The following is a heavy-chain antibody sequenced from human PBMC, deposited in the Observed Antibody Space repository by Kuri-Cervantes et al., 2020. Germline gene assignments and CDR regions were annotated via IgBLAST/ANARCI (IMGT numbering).Heavy chain of an antibody. CDR1: GFTFSGYA. J-gene: IGHJ4*02. CDR3: AKERDGTLDY. Sequence: GESLKISCVASGFTFSGYAMTWVRQAPGKGLEWVSGISGSGASRYYADSVKGRFTTSRDNGKNLMYLQMNSLRAEDTAVYYCAKERDGTLDYWGQGTLVTVSS. V-gene: IGHV3-23*01. D-gene: IGHD5-24*01. CDR2: ISGSGASR.